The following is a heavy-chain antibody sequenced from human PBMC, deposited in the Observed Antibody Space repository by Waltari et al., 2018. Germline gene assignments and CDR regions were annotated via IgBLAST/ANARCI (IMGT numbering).Heavy chain of an antibody. CDR2: IYYSGST. CDR3: ARHNRESIAAAENFDY. Sequence: QVQLQESGPGLVKPSATLSLTCTVSGGSISSYYWSWLRQPPGKGLEWIGYIYYSGSTNYNPSLKSRVTISVDTSKNQFSLKLSSVTAADTAVYYCARHNRESIAAAENFDYWGQGTLVTVSS. J-gene: IGHJ4*02. D-gene: IGHD6-13*01. V-gene: IGHV4-59*01. CDR1: GGSISSYY.